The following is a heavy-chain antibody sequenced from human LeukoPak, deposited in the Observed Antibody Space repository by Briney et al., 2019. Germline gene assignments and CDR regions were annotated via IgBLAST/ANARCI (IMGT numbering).Heavy chain of an antibody. Sequence: SGGSLRLSCSASGFTFSSFAFHWVRQAPGKGLEYVSAVSGNGVSTYHADSVKGRFTISRDNSKNTVYLQMTSLRAEDTAVYYCVKGYCSSTSCRLDYWGQGTLVTVSS. J-gene: IGHJ4*02. V-gene: IGHV3-64D*06. CDR3: VKGYCSSTSCRLDY. D-gene: IGHD2-2*01. CDR1: GFTFSSFA. CDR2: VSGNGVST.